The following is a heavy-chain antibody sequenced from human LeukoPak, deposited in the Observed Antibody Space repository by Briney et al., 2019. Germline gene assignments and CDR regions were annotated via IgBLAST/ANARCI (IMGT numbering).Heavy chain of an antibody. V-gene: IGHV1-18*01. CDR1: GYTFTSFG. J-gene: IGHJ4*02. Sequence: ASVKVSCKASGYTFTSFGISWVRQAPGQGLEWMGRISAYNGNTNYAQNLQGRVTMTTDTSTNTAYMELRSLRSDDTAVYYCARDSIVPAAIPFDYWGQGTLVTVSS. D-gene: IGHD2-2*01. CDR3: ARDSIVPAAIPFDY. CDR2: ISAYNGNT.